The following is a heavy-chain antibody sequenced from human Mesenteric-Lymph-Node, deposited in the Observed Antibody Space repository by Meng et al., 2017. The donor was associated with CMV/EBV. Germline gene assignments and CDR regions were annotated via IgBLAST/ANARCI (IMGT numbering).Heavy chain of an antibody. V-gene: IGHV3-33*06. CDR2: IWYDGSNK. J-gene: IGHJ4*02. Sequence: GESLKISCAASGFTFSSYGMHWVRQAPGKGLEWVAVIWYDGSNKYYADSVKGRFTISRDNSKNTLYVQMNSLRAEDTAVYYCAKDPTASSRWFFDFWGQGTLVTVSS. CDR1: GFTFSSYG. CDR3: AKDPTASSRWFFDF. D-gene: IGHD6-13*01.